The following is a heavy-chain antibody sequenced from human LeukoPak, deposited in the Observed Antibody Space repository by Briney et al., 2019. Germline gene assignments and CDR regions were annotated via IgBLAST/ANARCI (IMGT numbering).Heavy chain of an antibody. J-gene: IGHJ5*02. CDR2: IYPGDSDT. Sequence: GESLKISCKGSGYSFTSYWIGWVRQMPGKGLEWMGIIYPGDSDTRYSPSFQGQVTISADNSISTAYLQWSSLKASDTAMYYCARGEEGATIFGVVIISGGGNWFDPWGQGTLVTVSS. V-gene: IGHV5-51*03. D-gene: IGHD3-3*01. CDR1: GYSFTSYW. CDR3: ARGEEGATIFGVVIISGGGNWFDP.